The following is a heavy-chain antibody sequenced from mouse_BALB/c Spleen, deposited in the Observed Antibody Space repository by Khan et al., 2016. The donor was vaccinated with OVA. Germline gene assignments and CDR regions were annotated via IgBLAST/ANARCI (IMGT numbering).Heavy chain of an antibody. CDR1: GYTFTSYW. CDR3: ARMKKIGATYFDY. D-gene: IGHD1-1*01. J-gene: IGHJ2*01. CDR2: TNPTNGRT. Sequence: VQLQESGAELVKPGPSVKMSCKASGYTFTSYWMHWVKQRLGQGLEWFAETNPTNGRTYYNETLKSKATLTVDKSSSTAYMLLSGTTFEDSAVFYGARMKKIGATYFDYWGQGTTLTVSS. V-gene: IGHV1S81*02.